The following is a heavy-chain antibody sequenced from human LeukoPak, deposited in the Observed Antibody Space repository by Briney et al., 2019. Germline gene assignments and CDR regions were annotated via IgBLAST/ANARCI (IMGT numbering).Heavy chain of an antibody. CDR1: GYTFTSYA. CDR2: INAGNGNT. CDR3: ARDGEYSSSWYSALDI. D-gene: IGHD6-13*01. J-gene: IGHJ3*02. Sequence: VASVKVSCKASGYTFTSYAMHWVRQAPGQRLGWMGWINAGNGNTKYSQKFQGRVTITRDTSASTAYMELSSLRSEDTAVYYCARDGEYSSSWYSALDIWGQGTMVTVSS. V-gene: IGHV1-3*01.